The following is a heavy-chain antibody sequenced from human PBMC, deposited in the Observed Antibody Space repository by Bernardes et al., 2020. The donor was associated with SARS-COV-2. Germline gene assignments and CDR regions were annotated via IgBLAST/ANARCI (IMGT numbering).Heavy chain of an antibody. CDR1: GDPISSGDYY. CDR2: IYYRGST. Sequence: SEPLSLTCTVSGDPISSGDYYWSWIRQHPGEGLEWIGYIYYRGSTYHNPSLKSGVTISVDASKNQIYLRLSSVTAADTGVYYCARMNTEPQPGWFDPWGQGTLVTVSS. V-gene: IGHV4-31*03. J-gene: IGHJ5*02. D-gene: IGHD4-17*01. CDR3: ARMNTEPQPGWFDP.